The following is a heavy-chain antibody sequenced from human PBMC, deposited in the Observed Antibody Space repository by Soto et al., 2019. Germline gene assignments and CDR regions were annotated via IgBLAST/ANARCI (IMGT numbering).Heavy chain of an antibody. J-gene: IGHJ5*02. Sequence: ASVKVSCKASGYTFTSYGISWVRQAPGQGLEWMGWISAYNGNTNYAQKLQGRVTMTTDTSTSTAYMELRSLRSDDTAVYYCARDRWEGYGDYPGRGFDPWGQGTLVTVS. CDR3: ARDRWEGYGDYPGRGFDP. V-gene: IGHV1-18*01. D-gene: IGHD4-17*01. CDR2: ISAYNGNT. CDR1: GYTFTSYG.